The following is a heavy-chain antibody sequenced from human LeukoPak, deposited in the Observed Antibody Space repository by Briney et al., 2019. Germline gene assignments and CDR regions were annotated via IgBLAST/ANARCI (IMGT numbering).Heavy chain of an antibody. J-gene: IGHJ4*02. CDR3: ARSIPCSSTSCHQAWVDY. V-gene: IGHV4-34*01. CDR1: GGSFSGYY. D-gene: IGHD2-2*01. CDR2: INHSGST. Sequence: SETLSLTCAVYGGSFSGYYWSWIRQPPGKGLEWIGEINHSGSTNYNPSLKSRVTISVDASKNQFSLKLSSVTAADTAVYYCARSIPCSSTSCHQAWVDYWGQGTLVTVSS.